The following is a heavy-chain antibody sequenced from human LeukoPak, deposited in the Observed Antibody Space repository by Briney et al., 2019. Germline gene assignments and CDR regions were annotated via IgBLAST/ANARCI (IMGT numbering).Heavy chain of an antibody. D-gene: IGHD3-16*02. CDR2: INHSGST. CDR3: ARGVRGFGELSLYRRNYYSYYMTS. V-gene: IGHV4-34*01. J-gene: IGHJ6*03. Sequence: SETLSLTCAVFGESFSDYYWSWIRQPPGKGLEWIGEINHSGSTKYNPSLKSRVTISVDTSKNQFSLKLNSVTAADTAVYYCARGVRGFGELSLYRRNYYSYYMTSGAEGPRSPSP. CDR1: GESFSDYY.